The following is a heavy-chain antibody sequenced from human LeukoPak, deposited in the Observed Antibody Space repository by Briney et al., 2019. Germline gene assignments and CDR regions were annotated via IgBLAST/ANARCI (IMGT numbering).Heavy chain of an antibody. V-gene: IGHV3-66*02. D-gene: IGHD6-6*01. CDR1: GFTVSSNY. J-gene: IGHJ4*02. Sequence: GGSLGLSCAASGFTVSSNYMSWVRQAPGKGLEWVSVIYSGGSTYYADSVKGRFTISRDNSKNTLYLQMNSLRAEDTAVYYCARDGSSSFREDYWGQGTLVTVSS. CDR2: IYSGGST. CDR3: ARDGSSSFREDY.